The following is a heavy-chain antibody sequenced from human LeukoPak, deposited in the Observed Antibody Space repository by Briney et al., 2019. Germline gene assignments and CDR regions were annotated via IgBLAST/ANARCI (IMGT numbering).Heavy chain of an antibody. D-gene: IGHD4-17*01. V-gene: IGHV1-69*13. CDR2: IIPIFGTA. Sequence: GASVKVSCKASGGTFSSYAISWVRQAPEQGLEWMGGIIPIFGTANYAQKFQGRVTITADESTSTAYMELSSLRSEDTAVYYCARDGGGDYAILGYYYYYMDVWGKGTTVTVSS. J-gene: IGHJ6*03. CDR1: GGTFSSYA. CDR3: ARDGGGDYAILGYYYYYMDV.